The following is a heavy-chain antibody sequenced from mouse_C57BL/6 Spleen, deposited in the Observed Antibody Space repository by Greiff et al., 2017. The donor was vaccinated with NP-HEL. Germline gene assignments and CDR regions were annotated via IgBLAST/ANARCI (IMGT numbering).Heavy chain of an antibody. V-gene: IGHV1-82*01. CDR1: GYAFSSSW. CDR3: APITTAPWFAY. D-gene: IGHD1-2*01. CDR2: IYPGDGDT. Sequence: VKLMESGPELVKPGASVKISCKASGYAFSSSWMNWVKQRPGKGLEWIGRIYPGDGDTNYNGKFKGKATLTADKSSSTAYMQLSSLTSEDSAVYFCAPITTAPWFAYWGQGTLVTVSA. J-gene: IGHJ3*01.